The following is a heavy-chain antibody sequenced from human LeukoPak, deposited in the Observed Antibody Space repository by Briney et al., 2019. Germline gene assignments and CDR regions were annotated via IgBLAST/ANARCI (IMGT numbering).Heavy chain of an antibody. V-gene: IGHV4-34*01. CDR2: INHSGST. J-gene: IGHJ4*02. Sequence: SETLSLTCAVYGGSFSGYYWSWIRQPPAKGLEWIGEINHSGSTNYNPSLKSRVTISVDTSKNQFSLKLSSVTAADTAVYYCARGIGYSYGDFDYWGQGTLVTVSS. D-gene: IGHD5-18*01. CDR3: ARGIGYSYGDFDY. CDR1: GGSFSGYY.